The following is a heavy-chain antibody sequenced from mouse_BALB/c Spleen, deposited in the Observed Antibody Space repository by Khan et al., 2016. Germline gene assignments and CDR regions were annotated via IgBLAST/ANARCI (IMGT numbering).Heavy chain of an antibody. J-gene: IGHJ2*01. CDR1: GYTFTNYG. CDR2: INTYTGEP. V-gene: IGHV9-3-1*01. Sequence: QIQLVQSGPELKKPGETVKISCKASGYTFTNYGMNWVKQAPGKGLKWMGWINTYTGEPTYADDFKGRFAFSLETSASTAYLQINNLKNEDTATYCCARGSSGYDYWGQGTTLTVSS. D-gene: IGHD3-1*01. CDR3: ARGSSGYDY.